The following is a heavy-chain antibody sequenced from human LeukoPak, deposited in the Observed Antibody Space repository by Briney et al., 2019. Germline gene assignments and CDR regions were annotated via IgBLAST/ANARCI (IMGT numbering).Heavy chain of an antibody. J-gene: IGHJ2*01. CDR2: IYTSGST. Sequence: PSETLSLTCTVSGGPISSYYWSWIRQPAGKGLEWIGRIYTSGSTNYNPSLKSRVTMSVDTSKNQFSLKLSSVTAADTAVYYCASACSSTSCISSYWYFDLWGRGTLVTVSS. D-gene: IGHD2-2*01. CDR3: ASACSSTSCISSYWYFDL. CDR1: GGPISSYY. V-gene: IGHV4-4*07.